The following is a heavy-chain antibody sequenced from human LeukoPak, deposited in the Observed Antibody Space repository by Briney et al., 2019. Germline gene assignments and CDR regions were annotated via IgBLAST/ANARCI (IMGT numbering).Heavy chain of an antibody. D-gene: IGHD3-9*01. CDR2: LYSGGGA. V-gene: IGHV3-66*01. J-gene: IGHJ3*01. Sequence: GGSLRLSCAASGFSVSTNCMTWVRQAPGKGLEWVSVLYSGGGAYYADSVKDRFTISRDYSQNTLLLQMNSLRAEDTALYYCARGKTSDDIIEDGFDLWGQGTMVAVSS. CDR3: ARGKTSDDIIEDGFDL. CDR1: GFSVSTNC.